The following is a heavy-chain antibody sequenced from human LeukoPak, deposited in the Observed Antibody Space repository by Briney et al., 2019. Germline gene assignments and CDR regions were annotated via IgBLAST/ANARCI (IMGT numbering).Heavy chain of an antibody. V-gene: IGHV3-74*01. CDR3: ASCDFWSTYLFDY. J-gene: IGHJ4*02. CDR1: AFTFSNYW. Sequence: PGGSLRLSCAASAFTFSNYWMHWVRQAPGKGLVWVSRINGDGSNTNYADSVKGRFTISRDNSKNTLYLQVNSLRAEDTAVYYCASCDFWSTYLFDYWGQGTLVTVSS. CDR2: INGDGSNT. D-gene: IGHD3-3*01.